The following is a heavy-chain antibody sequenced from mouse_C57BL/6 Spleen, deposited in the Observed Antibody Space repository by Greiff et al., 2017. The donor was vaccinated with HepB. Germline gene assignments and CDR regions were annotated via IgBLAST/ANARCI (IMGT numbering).Heavy chain of an antibody. CDR2: INPSTGGT. Sequence: VQLQQSGPELVKPGASVKISCKASGYSFTGYYMNWVKQSPEKSLEWIGEINPSTGGTTYNQKFKAKATLTVDKSSSTAYMQLKSLTSEDSAVYCCARRLDYWGQGTSVTVSS. V-gene: IGHV1-42*01. CDR1: GYSFTGYY. CDR3: ARRLDY. J-gene: IGHJ4*01.